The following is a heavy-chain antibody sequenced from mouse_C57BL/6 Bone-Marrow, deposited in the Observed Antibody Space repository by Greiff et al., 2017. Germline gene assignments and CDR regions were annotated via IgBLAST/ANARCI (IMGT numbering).Heavy chain of an antibody. J-gene: IGHJ1*03. Sequence: QVQLKQPGAELVKPGASVKMSCKASGYTFTSYWITWVKQRPGQGLEWIGDIYPGSGSTNYNEKFKSKATLTVDTSSSTAYMQISSLTSEDSAVYYCANSLLWYVDVWGTGTTVTVAS. CDR3: ANSLLWYVDV. CDR1: GYTFTSYW. CDR2: IYPGSGST. V-gene: IGHV1-55*01.